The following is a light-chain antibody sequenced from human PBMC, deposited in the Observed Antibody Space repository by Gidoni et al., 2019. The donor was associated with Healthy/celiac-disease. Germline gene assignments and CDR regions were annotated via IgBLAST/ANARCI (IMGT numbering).Light chain of an antibody. CDR2: GAS. CDR1: QSVSSSY. Sequence: IFLTQTPRTLSLSPGERATLSCRVSQSVSSSYLAWYQQKPGQAPRLLIYGASSRATGIPDRFSGSGSGTDFTLTISRLEPEDFAVYYCQQYGSSPVTFGQXTKLEIK. J-gene: IGKJ2*01. V-gene: IGKV3-20*01. CDR3: QQYGSSPVT.